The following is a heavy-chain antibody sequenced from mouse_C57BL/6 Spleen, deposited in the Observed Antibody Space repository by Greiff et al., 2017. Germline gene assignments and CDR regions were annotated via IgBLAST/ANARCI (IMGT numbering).Heavy chain of an antibody. J-gene: IGHJ4*01. V-gene: IGHV1-26*01. CDR3: AYSNYYAMDY. Sequence: EVKLQQSGPELVKPGASVKISCKASGYTFTDYYMNWVKQSHGKSLEWIGDINPNNGGTSYNQKFKGKATLTVDKSSSTAYMELRSLTSEDSAVYYCAYSNYYAMDYWGQGTSVTVSS. CDR1: GYTFTDYY. D-gene: IGHD2-5*01. CDR2: INPNNGGT.